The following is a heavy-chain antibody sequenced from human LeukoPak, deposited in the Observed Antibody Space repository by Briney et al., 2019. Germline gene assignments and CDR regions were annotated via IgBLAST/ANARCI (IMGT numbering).Heavy chain of an antibody. CDR3: ARGSSSWYYWFDP. V-gene: IGHV1-2*02. CDR1: GYTFTGYY. D-gene: IGHD6-13*01. J-gene: IGHJ5*02. Sequence: ASVEVSCKASGYTFTGYYMHWVRQAPGQGLEWMGWINPNSGGTNYAQKFQGRVTMTRDTSISTAYMELSRLRSDDTAVYYCARGSSSWYYWFDPWGQGTLVTVSS. CDR2: INPNSGGT.